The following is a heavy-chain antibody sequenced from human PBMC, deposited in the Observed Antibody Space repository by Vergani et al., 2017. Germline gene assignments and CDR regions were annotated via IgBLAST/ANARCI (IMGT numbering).Heavy chain of an antibody. J-gene: IGHJ4*02. CDR1: GYTFTDSY. CDR3: ARSVYADGYNSIDY. V-gene: IGHV1-2*02. Sequence: QVQLVQSGAEMKKPGASVRVTCKTSGYTFTDSYIHWVRQAPGQGPEWMGWINPNSGGTNYAQKIQDRVTMTRDTSISTAYMELDRLNSDDTALYFCARSVYADGYNSIDYWGQGTLVTVSS. D-gene: IGHD5-24*01. CDR2: INPNSGGT.